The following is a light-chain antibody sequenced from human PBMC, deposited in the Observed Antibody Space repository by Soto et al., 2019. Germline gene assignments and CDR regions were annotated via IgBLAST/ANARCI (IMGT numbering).Light chain of an antibody. CDR1: HSISSW. CDR2: DVS. V-gene: IGKV1-5*01. J-gene: IGKJ1*01. CDR3: QQYETFSGT. Sequence: DTQMTQSRSTLSASVGERVSITVRASHSISSWLAWYQQKPGKAPKLLIYDVSTLESGVPSRFSGSGSGTKFTLTIASLQPDDFATYYCQQYETFSGTFGPGTKVDIK.